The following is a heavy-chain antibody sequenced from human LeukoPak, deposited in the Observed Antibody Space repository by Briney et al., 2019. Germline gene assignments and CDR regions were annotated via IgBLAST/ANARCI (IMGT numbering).Heavy chain of an antibody. Sequence: GGSLRLSCAASGFTSSSYAMSWVRQAPGKGLEWVSAISGRGGSTYYADSVKGRFTISRDNSKNTLYLQMNSLRAEDTAVYYCAKDLSGSSSYYFDYWGQGTLVTVSS. CDR1: GFTSSSYA. J-gene: IGHJ4*02. D-gene: IGHD3-10*01. V-gene: IGHV3-23*01. CDR3: AKDLSGSSSYYFDY. CDR2: ISGRGGST.